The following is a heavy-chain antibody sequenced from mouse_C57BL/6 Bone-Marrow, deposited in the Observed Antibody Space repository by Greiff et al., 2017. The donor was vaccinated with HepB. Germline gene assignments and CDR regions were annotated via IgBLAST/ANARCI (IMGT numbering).Heavy chain of an antibody. CDR3: ARRGSYGNSWFAY. Sequence: EVQRVESGGGLVQPGGSLKLSCAASGFTFSDYYMYWVRQTPEKRLEWVAYISNGGGSTYYPDTVKGRFTISRDNAKNTLYLQMSRLKSEDTAMYYCARRGSYGNSWFAYWGQGTLVTVSA. CDR1: GFTFSDYY. V-gene: IGHV5-12*01. CDR2: ISNGGGST. D-gene: IGHD2-1*01. J-gene: IGHJ3*01.